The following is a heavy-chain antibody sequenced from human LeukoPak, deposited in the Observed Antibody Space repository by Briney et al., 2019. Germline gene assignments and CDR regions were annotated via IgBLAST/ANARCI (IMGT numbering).Heavy chain of an antibody. D-gene: IGHD6-13*01. CDR3: AREITAAAGLFDY. CDR1: GGSISGYY. J-gene: IGHJ4*02. CDR2: IYYSGST. V-gene: IGHV4-59*01. Sequence: SETLSHSCTVSGGSISGYYWSWIRQPPGKGLEWIGYIYYSGSTSYNPSLKSRVSISVDTSKNQFSLKMSSVTAADTAVYYCAREITAAAGLFDYWGQGTLVTVSS.